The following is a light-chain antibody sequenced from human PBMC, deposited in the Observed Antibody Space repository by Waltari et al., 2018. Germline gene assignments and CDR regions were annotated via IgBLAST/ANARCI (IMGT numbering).Light chain of an antibody. V-gene: IGLV4-69*01. CDR1: GEYSAYT. CDR3: QTWGMNIQV. CDR2: VNSDGSH. J-gene: IGLJ3*02. Sequence: QLVLTQSPSASASLGASVKLTCTLTGEYSAYTIAWHQLQPEKGPRYLIHVNSDGSHDKADGIPERFSGSSVGAERYLIISRLQSDDEADYFCQTWGMNIQVFGGGTRLTVL.